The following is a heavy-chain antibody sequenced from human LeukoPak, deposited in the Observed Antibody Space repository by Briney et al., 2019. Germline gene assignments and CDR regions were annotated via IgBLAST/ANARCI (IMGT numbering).Heavy chain of an antibody. Sequence: SETLSLTCTISGGSMSNYYWNWIRQPPGKALEWIAYIYHTGSNNYNPSFRSRVTMSVDTSKNQFSLKMTSVTAADTAVYYCARARRYSGSYQSLDYWGQGTLVTVSS. CDR2: IYHTGSN. J-gene: IGHJ4*02. D-gene: IGHD1-26*01. CDR1: GGSMSNYY. V-gene: IGHV4-59*01. CDR3: ARARRYSGSYQSLDY.